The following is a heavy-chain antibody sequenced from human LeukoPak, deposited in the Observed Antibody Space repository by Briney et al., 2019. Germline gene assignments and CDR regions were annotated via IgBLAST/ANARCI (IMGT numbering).Heavy chain of an antibody. CDR3: ARKCYGSGSYGY. V-gene: IGHV1-8*01. CDR1: GYTFTSYD. CDR2: MNPNSGNT. D-gene: IGHD3-10*01. J-gene: IGHJ4*02. Sequence: GASVKVSCKASGYTFTSYDINWVRQATGQGLEWMGWMNPNSGNTGYAQKFQGRVTMTRNTSISTAYMELSSLRSEDTAVYYCARKCYGSGSYGYWGQGTLVTVSS.